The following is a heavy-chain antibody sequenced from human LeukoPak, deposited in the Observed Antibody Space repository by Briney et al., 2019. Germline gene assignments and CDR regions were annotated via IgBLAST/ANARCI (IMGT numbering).Heavy chain of an antibody. CDR1: GYSISSGYY. D-gene: IGHD5-12*01. CDR3: ASGGATPYFDY. Sequence: SSETLSLTCTVSGYSISSGYYWGWIRQPPGKGLEWIGSIYHSGSTYYNPSLKSRVTISVDTSKNQFSLKLSSVTAADTAVYYCASGGATPYFDYWGQGTLVTVSS. CDR2: IYHSGST. V-gene: IGHV4-38-2*02. J-gene: IGHJ4*02.